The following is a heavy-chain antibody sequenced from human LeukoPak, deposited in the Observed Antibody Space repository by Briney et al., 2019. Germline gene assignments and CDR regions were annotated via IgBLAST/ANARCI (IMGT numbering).Heavy chain of an antibody. J-gene: IGHJ6*02. D-gene: IGHD6-25*01. CDR3: ARESGIAAAHYYYYYGMDV. CDR2: IIPIFGTA. CDR1: GYTFSAYG. Sequence: GASVKVSCKASGYTFSAYGISWVRQAPGQGLEWMGGIIPIFGTANYAQKFQGRVTITADESTSTAYMELSSLRSEDTAVYYCARESGIAAAHYYYYYGMDVWGQGTTVTVSS. V-gene: IGHV1-69*13.